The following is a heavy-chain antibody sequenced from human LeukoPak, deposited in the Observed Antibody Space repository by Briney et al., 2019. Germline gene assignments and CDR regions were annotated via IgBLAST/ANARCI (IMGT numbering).Heavy chain of an antibody. CDR2: ISSSGSTI. V-gene: IGHV3-48*03. Sequence: GGSLRLSCAASGFSLSTYEMNWVRQAPGKGLECVSYISSSGSTIYYADSVKGRFTISRDSAKNSLCLHISSLRAEDTYVYYCARTFDNWGQGTLVTVSS. CDR3: ARTFDN. CDR1: GFSLSTYE. J-gene: IGHJ4*02.